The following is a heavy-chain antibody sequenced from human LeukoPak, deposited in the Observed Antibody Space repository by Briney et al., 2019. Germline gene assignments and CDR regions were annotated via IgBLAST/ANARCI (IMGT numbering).Heavy chain of an antibody. CDR3: ARVDPVVLGYYFDY. CDR1: GYTFTGYY. Sequence: ASVKVSCKASGYTFTGYYMHWVRQAPGQGLEWMGWINPNSGGTNYAQKFQGRVTMTRDTSISTAYMELSRLRSDDTAVYYCARVDPVVLGYYFDYWGQGTLVTVSS. CDR2: INPNSGGT. J-gene: IGHJ4*02. D-gene: IGHD2-15*01. V-gene: IGHV1-2*02.